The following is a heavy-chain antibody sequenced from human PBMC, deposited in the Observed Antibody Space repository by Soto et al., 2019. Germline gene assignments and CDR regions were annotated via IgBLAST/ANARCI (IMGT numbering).Heavy chain of an antibody. J-gene: IGHJ6*02. CDR2: IAYDGNEK. CDR3: GKDVGDYVPYYYGVDV. D-gene: IGHD1-26*01. V-gene: IGHV3-30*18. CDR1: GFTFKTHA. Sequence: VQLVESGGGVVQPGTSLRLSCAASGFTFKTHAMHWVRQAPGKGLEWMAVIAYDGNEKLYADSVKGRFTISRDNSKNALYLQINTLRNEDTAVYYCGKDVGDYVPYYYGVDVWGQGTTVTVSS.